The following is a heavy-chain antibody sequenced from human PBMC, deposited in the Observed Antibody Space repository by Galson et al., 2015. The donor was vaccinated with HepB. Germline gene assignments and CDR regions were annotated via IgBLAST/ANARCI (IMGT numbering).Heavy chain of an antibody. Sequence: SLRLSCAASGFTFSSYWMHWVRQAPGKGLVWVSRINSDGSSTSYADSVKGRFTISRDNAKNTLYLQMNSLRAEDTAVYYCARGVAYYDILTGGLGGTFDYWGQGTLVTVSS. D-gene: IGHD3-9*01. V-gene: IGHV3-74*01. CDR2: INSDGSST. J-gene: IGHJ4*02. CDR3: ARGVAYYDILTGGLGGTFDY. CDR1: GFTFSSYW.